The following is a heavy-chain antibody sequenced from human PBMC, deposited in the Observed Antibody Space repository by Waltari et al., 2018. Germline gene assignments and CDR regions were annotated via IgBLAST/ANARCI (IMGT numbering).Heavy chain of an antibody. V-gene: IGHV4-39*01. CDR2: IYYSGST. CDR1: GGSLSSSTYY. CDR3: ARLPISLGVGSVFDI. D-gene: IGHD2-15*01. J-gene: IGHJ3*02. Sequence: QMQLQESGPGLVQPSEPLSLTCPVSGGSLSSSTYYWGWIHQPPGKGLEWIGNIYYSGSTYYKPSLKSRITISVDTSKNQFSLNLRSVTAADTAVYYCARLPISLGVGSVFDIWGQGTMVTVSS.